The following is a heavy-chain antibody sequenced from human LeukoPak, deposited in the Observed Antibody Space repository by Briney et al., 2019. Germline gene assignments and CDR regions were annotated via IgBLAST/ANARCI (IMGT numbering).Heavy chain of an antibody. CDR3: ARDRSSSSWSGYNWFDP. J-gene: IGHJ5*02. D-gene: IGHD6-13*01. CDR2: ISSSGSTI. V-gene: IGHV3-48*03. CDR1: GFTFSSYE. Sequence: GGSLRLSCAASGFTFSSYEMNWVRQAPGKGLEWVSYISSSGSTIYYADSLKGRFTISRDNAKNSLYLQMNSLRAEDTAVYYCARDRSSSSWSGYNWFDPWGQGTLVTVSS.